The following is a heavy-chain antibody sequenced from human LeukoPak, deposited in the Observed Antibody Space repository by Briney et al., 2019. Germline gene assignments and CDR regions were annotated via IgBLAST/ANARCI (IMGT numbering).Heavy chain of an antibody. CDR1: GASINSYY. V-gene: IGHV4-59*01. J-gene: IGHJ4*02. D-gene: IGHD6-19*01. CDR3: AKMTGGSGWYWDY. Sequence: PSETLSLTCSVSGASINSYYWSWIRQPPGKGLEWIGNIYYNRSTTYHPSLKSRVTISVDTSTNQFSLKLTSVTAADTALYYCAKMTGGSGWYWDYWGQGTLVTVSS. CDR2: IYYNRST.